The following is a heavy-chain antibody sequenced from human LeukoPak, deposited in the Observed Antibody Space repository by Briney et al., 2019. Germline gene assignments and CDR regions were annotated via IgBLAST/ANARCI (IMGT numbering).Heavy chain of an antibody. V-gene: IGHV1-18*01. CDR2: ISAYNGNT. Sequence: ASVKVSCKASGYTFTSYGIRWVRQAPGQGLEWMGWISAYNGNTNYAQKLQGRVTMTTDTSTSTAYMELRSLRSDDTAVYYCARGRIVVVPAAPREFYGMDVWGQGTTVTVSS. CDR3: ARGRIVVVPAAPREFYGMDV. D-gene: IGHD2-2*01. CDR1: GYTFTSYG. J-gene: IGHJ6*02.